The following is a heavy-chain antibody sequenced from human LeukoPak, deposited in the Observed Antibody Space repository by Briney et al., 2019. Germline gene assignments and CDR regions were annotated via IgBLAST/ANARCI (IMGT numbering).Heavy chain of an antibody. D-gene: IGHD1-26*01. CDR2: ISYDGSNK. CDR1: GFTFSSYW. V-gene: IGHV3-30*18. Sequence: GGSLRLSCAASGFTFSSYWMSWVRQAPGKGLEWVAAISYDGSNKNYADSVKGRFTISRDNSKNTLYLQMNSLRGEDTAVYYCAKDGDTMSGTYYYDMDVWGKGTTVTIS. J-gene: IGHJ6*03. CDR3: AKDGDTMSGTYYYDMDV.